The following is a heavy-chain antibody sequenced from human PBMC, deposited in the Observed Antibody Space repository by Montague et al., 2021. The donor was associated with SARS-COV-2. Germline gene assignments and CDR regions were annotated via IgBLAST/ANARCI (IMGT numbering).Heavy chain of an antibody. CDR3: ARGHCSGGFCYYGVAFDF. V-gene: IGHV4-39*07. Sequence: SETLSLTCTVSGDSIRSSSHFWGLFRQPPGQRLECIGTISYSGSTYYRPSLNRRVIISADTSKNQFSLNLRSVTAADTAVYYCARGHCSGGFCYYGVAFDFWGQGTMVTVS. CDR1: GDSIRSSSHF. D-gene: IGHD2-15*01. J-gene: IGHJ3*01. CDR2: ISYSGST.